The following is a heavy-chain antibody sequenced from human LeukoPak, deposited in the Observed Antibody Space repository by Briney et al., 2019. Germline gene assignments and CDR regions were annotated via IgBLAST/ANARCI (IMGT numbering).Heavy chain of an antibody. Sequence: SETLSFTCTVSGYSISSGYYWGWIRQPPGKGLEWIGSIYHSGSTYYNPSLKSRVTISVDTSKNQFSLKLSSVTAADTAMYYCARWGLNDIVVVVAATRDGAFDIWGQGTMVTVSS. V-gene: IGHV4-38-2*02. CDR1: GYSISSGYY. D-gene: IGHD2-15*01. CDR3: ARWGLNDIVVVVAATRDGAFDI. J-gene: IGHJ3*02. CDR2: IYHSGST.